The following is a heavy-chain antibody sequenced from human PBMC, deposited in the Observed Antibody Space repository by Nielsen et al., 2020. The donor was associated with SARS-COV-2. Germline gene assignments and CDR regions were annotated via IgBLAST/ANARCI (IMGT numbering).Heavy chain of an antibody. J-gene: IGHJ4*02. V-gene: IGHV3-48*04. CDR2: ISSSGSAM. D-gene: IGHD3-9*01. Sequence: GESLKISCAASGFTFSSYSMNWVRQAPGKGLEWVSYISSSGSAMYYADSVKGRFTISRDNAKNSLYLQMNSLRAEDTAVYYCARADYHTSTGRHYYFHHWGQGTLVTVSS. CDR3: ARADYHTSTGRHYYFHH. CDR1: GFTFSSYS.